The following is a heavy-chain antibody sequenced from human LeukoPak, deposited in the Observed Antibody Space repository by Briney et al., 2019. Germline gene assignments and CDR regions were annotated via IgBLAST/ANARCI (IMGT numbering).Heavy chain of an antibody. D-gene: IGHD1-26*01. Sequence: SETLSLTCAVYGGSFSGYYWSWIRQPPRKGLEWIGEINYSGSTNYNPSLKSRVTISVDTSKNQFSLKLSSVTAADTAVYYCARVFGIVGATWFDPWGQGTLVIVSS. J-gene: IGHJ5*02. CDR2: INYSGST. V-gene: IGHV4-34*01. CDR1: GGSFSGYY. CDR3: ARVFGIVGATWFDP.